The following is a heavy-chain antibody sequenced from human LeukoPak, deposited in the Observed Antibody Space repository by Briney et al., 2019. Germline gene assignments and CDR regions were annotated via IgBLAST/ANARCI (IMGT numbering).Heavy chain of an antibody. D-gene: IGHD6-13*01. Sequence: PGGSLRLSCAASAFTFSRYAMHWVRQAPGKGLEWVAIISLDGTNRNYADSVEGRFTISRDNSKNTLYLQMSSVRPEDTAFYYCARSYSTSWYSTDWFDPWGQGTLVTVSS. V-gene: IGHV3-30*04. CDR3: ARSYSTSWYSTDWFDP. J-gene: IGHJ5*02. CDR1: AFTFSRYA. CDR2: ISLDGTNR.